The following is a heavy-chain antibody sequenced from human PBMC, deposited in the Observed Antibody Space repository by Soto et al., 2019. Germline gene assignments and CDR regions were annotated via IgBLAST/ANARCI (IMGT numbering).Heavy chain of an antibody. CDR3: ARSDHGKTDAFDI. CDR1: GGTFSSYA. J-gene: IGHJ3*02. V-gene: IGHV1-69*05. D-gene: IGHD1-1*01. CDR2: IIPIYGTA. Sequence: ASVKVSCKASGGTFSSYAISWVRQAPGQGLEWMGGIIPIYGTANYSQKFQGRVTITRDTSASTAYMELSSLRSEDTAVYYCARSDHGKTDAFDIWGQGTMVTVSS.